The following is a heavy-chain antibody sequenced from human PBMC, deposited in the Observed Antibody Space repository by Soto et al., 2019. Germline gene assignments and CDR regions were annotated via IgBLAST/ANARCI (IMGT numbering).Heavy chain of an antibody. CDR1: GGSVSSGSYY. CDR3: ARGRRSNYVLPWFDP. Sequence: SETLSLTCTVSGGSVSSGSYYWSWIRQPPGKGLEWFGDIYYSGSTNYNPSLKSRVTISVDTSKNQFSLKLSSVTAADTAVYYCARGRRSNYVLPWFDPWGQGTLVTVSS. CDR2: IYYSGST. D-gene: IGHD4-4*01. J-gene: IGHJ5*02. V-gene: IGHV4-61*01.